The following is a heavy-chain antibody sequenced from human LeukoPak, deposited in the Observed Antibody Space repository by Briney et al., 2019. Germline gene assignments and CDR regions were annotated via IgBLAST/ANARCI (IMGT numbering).Heavy chain of an antibody. CDR3: AKDAVDYFDNSGGAFDY. V-gene: IGHV3-23*01. CDR1: GFTFGSYA. D-gene: IGHD3-22*01. J-gene: IGHJ4*02. CDR2: ISGSGNDV. Sequence: GGSLRLSCEASGFTFGSYAIHWVRQAPGKGLQWVSVISGSGNDVFYADSVAGRFIIFRDNSENKVYLEIHSMRAEDTAIYFCAKDAVDYFDNSGGAFDYWGQGTLVTVSS.